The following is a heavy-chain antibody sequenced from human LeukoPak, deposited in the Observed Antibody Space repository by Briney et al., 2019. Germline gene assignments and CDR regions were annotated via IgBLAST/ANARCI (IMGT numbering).Heavy chain of an antibody. Sequence: GGSLRLSCATSGFLFRNYNMNWVRQAPGKGLEWVSYISSSSSTIYYADSVKGRFTISRDNAKNSLYLQMNSLRAEDTAVYYCARDRALWFGEGLDYWGQGTLVTVSS. V-gene: IGHV3-48*01. D-gene: IGHD3-10*01. CDR1: GFLFRNYN. J-gene: IGHJ4*02. CDR2: ISSSSSTI. CDR3: ARDRALWFGEGLDY.